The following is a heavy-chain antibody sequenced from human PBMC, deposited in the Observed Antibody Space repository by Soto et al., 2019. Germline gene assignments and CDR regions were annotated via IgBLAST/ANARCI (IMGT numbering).Heavy chain of an antibody. Sequence: GVSVKVSCKASGYTFTSYGISWVRQAPGQGLEWMGWISAYNGNTNYAQKLQGRVTMTTDTSTSTAYMELRSLRSDDTAVYYCARDQEAAADGLLDRYYYYYGMDVWGQGTTVTVSS. J-gene: IGHJ6*02. CDR1: GYTFTSYG. CDR3: ARDQEAAADGLLDRYYYYYGMDV. CDR2: ISAYNGNT. V-gene: IGHV1-18*04. D-gene: IGHD6-13*01.